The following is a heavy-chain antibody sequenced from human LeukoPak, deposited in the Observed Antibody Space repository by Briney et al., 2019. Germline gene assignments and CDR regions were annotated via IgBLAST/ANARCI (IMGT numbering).Heavy chain of an antibody. CDR2: ISSSGSTI. J-gene: IGHJ6*04. CDR1: GFTFSSYE. CDR3: AELGITMIGGV. V-gene: IGHV3-48*03. Sequence: GGSLRLSCAASGFTFSSYEMNWVRQAPGKGLEWVSYISSSGSTIYYADSVKGRFTISRDNAKNSLYQQMNGLRAEDTAVYYCAELGITMIGGVWGKGTTVTISS. D-gene: IGHD3-10*02.